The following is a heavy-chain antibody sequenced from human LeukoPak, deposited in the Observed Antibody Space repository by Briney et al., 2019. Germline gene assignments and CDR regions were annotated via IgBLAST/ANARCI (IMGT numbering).Heavy chain of an antibody. J-gene: IGHJ6*03. CDR3: AKRLGGGYYYMDV. D-gene: IGHD2-15*01. CDR2: IKQDASVK. CDR1: GFTFTNYW. V-gene: IGHV3-7*03. Sequence: GGSLRLSCAASGFTFTNYWMSWVRQAPGRGLEWVANIKQDASVKYYVDSVKGRFTISRENAKNSVYLQMNSLRAEDTAVYYCAKRLGGGYYYMDVWGKGTTVTVSS.